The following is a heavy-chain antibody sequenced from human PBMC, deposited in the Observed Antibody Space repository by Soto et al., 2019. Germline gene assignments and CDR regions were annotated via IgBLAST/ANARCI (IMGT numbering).Heavy chain of an antibody. D-gene: IGHD3-10*01. Sequence: GGSLRLSCAASGFTFSSYGMHWVRQAPGKGLEWVAVISYDGSNKYYADSVKGRFTISRDNSKNTLYLQMNSLRAEDTAVYYCAKVLFNVVRGVPLDYWGQGTLVTVSS. J-gene: IGHJ4*02. CDR2: ISYDGSNK. V-gene: IGHV3-30*18. CDR1: GFTFSSYG. CDR3: AKVLFNVVRGVPLDY.